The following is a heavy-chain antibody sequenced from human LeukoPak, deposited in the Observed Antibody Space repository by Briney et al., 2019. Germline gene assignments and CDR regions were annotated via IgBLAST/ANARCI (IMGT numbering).Heavy chain of an antibody. CDR3: ARYLADPYDAFDI. CDR1: GYTFTGYY. V-gene: IGHV1-2*02. D-gene: IGHD2-15*01. Sequence: ASVKVSCKASGYTFTGYYMHWVRQAPGQGLEWMGWINSNSGGVHYAQNFQGRVTMTRDTSISTAYMDLTRLRYDDTAVYFCARYLADPYDAFDIWGQGTMVTVSS. J-gene: IGHJ3*02. CDR2: INSNSGGV.